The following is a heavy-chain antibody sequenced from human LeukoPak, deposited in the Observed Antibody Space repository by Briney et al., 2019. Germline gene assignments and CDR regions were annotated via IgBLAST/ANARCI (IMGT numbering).Heavy chain of an antibody. D-gene: IGHD6-6*01. J-gene: IGHJ6*02. CDR3: AKGVLALPIAARPAFYYYYGMDV. Sequence: GGSLRLSCAASGFTFSSYGMHWVRQAPGKGLEWVAVISYDGSNKYYADSVKGRFTISRDNSKNTLYLQMNSLRAEDTAVYYCAKGVLALPIAARPAFYYYYGMDVWGQGTTVTVSS. CDR2: ISYDGSNK. V-gene: IGHV3-30*18. CDR1: GFTFSSYG.